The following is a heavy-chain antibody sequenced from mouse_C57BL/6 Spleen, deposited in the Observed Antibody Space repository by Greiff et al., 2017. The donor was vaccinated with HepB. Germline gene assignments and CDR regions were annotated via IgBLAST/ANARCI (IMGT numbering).Heavy chain of an antibody. CDR3: ARFDYDGYAMDY. CDR2: IYPGDGDT. D-gene: IGHD2-4*01. Sequence: VKLVESGPELVKPGASVKISCKASGYAFSSSWMNWVKQRPGKGLEWIGRIYPGDGDTNYNGKFKGKATLTADKSSSTAYMQLSSLTSEDSAVYFCARFDYDGYAMDYWGQGTSVTVSS. J-gene: IGHJ4*01. V-gene: IGHV1-82*01. CDR1: GYAFSSSW.